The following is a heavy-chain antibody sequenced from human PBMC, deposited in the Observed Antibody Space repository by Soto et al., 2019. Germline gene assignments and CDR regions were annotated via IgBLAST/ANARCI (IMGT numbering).Heavy chain of an antibody. CDR1: GLTVSSNY. CDR2: IYSGTTT. V-gene: IGHV3-66*01. Sequence: EVQLVESGGGLVQPGGSLRLSCAASGLTVSSNYMSWVRQAPGKGLEWVSVIYSGTTTHYADSVKGRFTISRDSSKHTLYLQMNWLRAEDTAVYYCARGYWVEGYGAGTYFEYWGQGTLVTVSS. CDR3: ARGYWVEGYGAGTYFEY. D-gene: IGHD3-16*01. J-gene: IGHJ4*02.